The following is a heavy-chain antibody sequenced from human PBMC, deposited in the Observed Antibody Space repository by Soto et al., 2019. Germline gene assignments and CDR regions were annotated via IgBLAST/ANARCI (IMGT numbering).Heavy chain of an antibody. CDR1: GFTFGDYA. CDR2: IRSKAYGGTT. D-gene: IGHD2-2*01. V-gene: IGHV3-49*03. Sequence: HPGGSLRLSCTASGFTFGDYAMSWFRQAPGKGLEWVGFIRSKAYGGTTEYAASVKGRFTISRDDSKSIAYLQMNSLKTEDTAVYYCTRVIGLTLPAALRGDSIDIWGPGTMVTGSS. CDR3: TRVIGLTLPAALRGDSIDI. J-gene: IGHJ3*02.